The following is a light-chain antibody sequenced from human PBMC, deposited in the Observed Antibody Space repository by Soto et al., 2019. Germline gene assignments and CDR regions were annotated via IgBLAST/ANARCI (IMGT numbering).Light chain of an antibody. Sequence: DVVMTQSPLSLPVTLGQPASISCRSSQSLVSSDGNTYLNWFHQRPGQSPRRLIYKVSNRDSGVPNRFSGSASGTDFTLKISRVEAEDVGVYYCMQGKHWPMYTFGQGTKLEIK. CDR3: MQGKHWPMYT. CDR2: KVS. V-gene: IGKV2-30*01. J-gene: IGKJ2*01. CDR1: QSLVSSDGNTY.